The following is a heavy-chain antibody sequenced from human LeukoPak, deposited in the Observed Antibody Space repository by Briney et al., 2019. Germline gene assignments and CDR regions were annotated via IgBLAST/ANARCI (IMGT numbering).Heavy chain of an antibody. CDR3: ARGCNGGSCYSYIDY. V-gene: IGHV3-7*01. D-gene: IGHD2-15*01. J-gene: IGHJ4*02. CDR1: GFTFRSYW. CDR2: IKQDGSEK. Sequence: GGSLRLSCAVSGFTFRSYWMNWVRQAPGKGLEWVANIKQDGSEKYYVDSVKGRFTISRDNAKNSLYLQMNSLRAEDTAVYYCARGCNGGSCYSYIDYWGQGTLVTVSS.